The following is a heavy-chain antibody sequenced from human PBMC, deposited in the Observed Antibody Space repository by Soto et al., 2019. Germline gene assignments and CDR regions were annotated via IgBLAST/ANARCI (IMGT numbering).Heavy chain of an antibody. CDR3: SRTSTSGTRCDY. CDR2: DYHSGNT. V-gene: IGHV4-4*02. CDR1: GGSISTSNW. D-gene: IGHD1-1*01. J-gene: IGHJ4*02. Sequence: QVQLQESGPGLVKPSGTLSLTCSVSGGSISTSNWWSWVRQPPGTGLEWIGEDYHSGNTTYNPSCKSRDAMSVDKSKHPFSLKLNSVTAADTALYSWSRTSTSGTRCDYWVQGRLVTVSS.